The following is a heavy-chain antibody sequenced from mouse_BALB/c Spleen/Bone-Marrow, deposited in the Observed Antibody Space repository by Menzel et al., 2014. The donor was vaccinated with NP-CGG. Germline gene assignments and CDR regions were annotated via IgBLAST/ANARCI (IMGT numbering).Heavy chain of an antibody. D-gene: IGHD1-1*01. J-gene: IGHJ3*01. CDR1: GFDFSTYW. CDR3: ARMGYYGWLAY. V-gene: IGHV4-1*02. CDR2: INPDSKTK. Sequence: EVKLMESGGGLVQPGGFLKLSCAASGFDFSTYWMSWVRQAPGKGLEWIGEINPDSKTKNYAPSLKDKFIISRDNAKNTLYQQMSKVRSEDTALYYCARMGYYGWLAYWGQGTLVTVSA.